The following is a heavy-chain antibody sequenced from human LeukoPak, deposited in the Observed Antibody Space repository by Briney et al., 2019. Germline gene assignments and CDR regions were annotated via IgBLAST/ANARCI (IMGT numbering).Heavy chain of an antibody. CDR1: GGSISSYY. D-gene: IGHD2-2*01. Sequence: SETLSLTCTVSGGSISSYYWSWIRQPAGKGLEWIGRIYTSGSTNYNPSLKSRVTMSVDTSKNQFSLKLSSVTAADTAVYYCARGIYCSSTSCFPHYYYYYMDVWGKGTTVTVSS. V-gene: IGHV4-4*07. CDR3: ARGIYCSSTSCFPHYYYYYMDV. J-gene: IGHJ6*03. CDR2: IYTSGST.